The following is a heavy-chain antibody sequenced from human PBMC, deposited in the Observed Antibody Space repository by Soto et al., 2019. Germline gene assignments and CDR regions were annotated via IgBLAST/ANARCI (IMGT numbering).Heavy chain of an antibody. D-gene: IGHD5-18*01. CDR3: SSYNRGYSSWRLDYYGMDV. CDR2: IYYSGST. CDR1: GGSISSYY. V-gene: IGHV4-59*12. Sequence: SETLSLTCTVSGGSISSYYWSWIRQPPGKGLEWIGDIYYSGSTNYNPSLKSRVTISVDTSKNQFSLKLSSVTAADTAVYSLSSYNRGYSSWRLDYYGMDVWGQGTTVTVSS. J-gene: IGHJ6*02.